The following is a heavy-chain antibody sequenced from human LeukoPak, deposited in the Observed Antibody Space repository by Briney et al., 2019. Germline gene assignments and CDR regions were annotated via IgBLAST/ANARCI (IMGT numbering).Heavy chain of an antibody. D-gene: IGHD3-3*01. CDR1: GFTFSSYA. J-gene: IGHJ3*02. Sequence: PGGSLRLSCAASGFTFSSYAMHWVRQAPGKGLEWVAVISYDGSNKYYADSVKGRFTISRDNSKNTLYLQMNSLRAEDTAVYYCARDGFRAVFLEWSYDAFDIWGQGTMVTVSS. CDR2: ISYDGSNK. V-gene: IGHV3-30-3*01. CDR3: ARDGFRAVFLEWSYDAFDI.